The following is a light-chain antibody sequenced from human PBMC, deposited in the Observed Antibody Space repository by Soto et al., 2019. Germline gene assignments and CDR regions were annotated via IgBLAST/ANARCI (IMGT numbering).Light chain of an antibody. CDR2: AAS. V-gene: IGKV1-39*01. Sequence: DIQMTQSPSSLSASVGDRVTITCRASETIASYLNWYQQRPGKAPTLLIYAASSLQSGVPSRFGGSGSGTDFTITITSLQPEDFASYFCQQTYNPPRTFGQGTRL. CDR1: ETIASY. CDR3: QQTYNPPRT. J-gene: IGKJ1*01.